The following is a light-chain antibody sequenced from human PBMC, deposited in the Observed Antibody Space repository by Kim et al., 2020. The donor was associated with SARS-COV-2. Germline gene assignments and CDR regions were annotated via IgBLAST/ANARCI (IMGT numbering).Light chain of an antibody. CDR3: QTCDTGIRV. CDR2: INRDGSH. V-gene: IGLV4-69*01. J-gene: IGLJ3*02. Sequence: QPVLTQSPSASASLGASVQLTCILSSGHSSYAIAWHQQQPGKGPRFLMKINRDGSHIKGDGIPDRFSGSTSGAERYLTISSLQPDDEAEYYCQTCDTGIRVFGGGTQLTVL. CDR1: SGHSSYA.